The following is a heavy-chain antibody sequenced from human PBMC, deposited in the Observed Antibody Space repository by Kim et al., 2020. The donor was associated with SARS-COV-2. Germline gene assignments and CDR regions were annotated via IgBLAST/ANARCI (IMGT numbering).Heavy chain of an antibody. Sequence: ASVKVSCKVSGYTLTELSMHWVRQAPGKGLEWMGGFDPEDGETIYAQKFQGRVTMTEDTSTDTAYMELSSLRSEDTAVYYCATVISMVQGVISAFDIWGQGTMVTVSS. CDR1: GYTLTELS. V-gene: IGHV1-24*01. CDR2: FDPEDGET. D-gene: IGHD3-10*01. CDR3: ATVISMVQGVISAFDI. J-gene: IGHJ3*02.